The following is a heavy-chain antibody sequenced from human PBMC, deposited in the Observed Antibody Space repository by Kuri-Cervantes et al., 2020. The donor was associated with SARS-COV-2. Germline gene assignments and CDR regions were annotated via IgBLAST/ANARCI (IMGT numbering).Heavy chain of an antibody. CDR2: ISYDGRNT. CDR3: ARDPWRVDISGWKRPFDY. CDR1: GFIFSDYA. V-gene: IGHV3-30*14. J-gene: IGHJ4*02. D-gene: IGHD6-19*01. Sequence: GESLKISCEASGFIFSDYAIDWVRQAPGKGLEWVAIISYDGRNTKFADSVKGRFTISRDNSKNVVYLQMNSLRIEDTAEYFCARDPWRVDISGWKRPFDYWGQGTLVTVSS.